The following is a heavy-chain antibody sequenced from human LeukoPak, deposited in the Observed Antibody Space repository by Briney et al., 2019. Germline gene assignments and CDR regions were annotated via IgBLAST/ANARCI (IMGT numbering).Heavy chain of an antibody. Sequence: PGGSLRLSCAASGFTFSSYGMHWVRQAPGKGLEWVAVISYDGSNKYYADSVMGRFTVSRDNSKNTVYLQMNSLRAEDTAVYYCASSPSSYFDYWGQGTLVTVSS. CDR3: ASSPSSYFDY. J-gene: IGHJ4*02. V-gene: IGHV3-30*03. D-gene: IGHD6-13*01. CDR2: ISYDGSNK. CDR1: GFTFSSYG.